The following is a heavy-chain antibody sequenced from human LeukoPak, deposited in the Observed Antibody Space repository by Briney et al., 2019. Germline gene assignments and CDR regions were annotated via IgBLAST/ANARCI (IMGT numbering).Heavy chain of an antibody. Sequence: GGSLRLSCAASGFTFSSYSMNWVRQAPGKGLEWVSSISSSSSYIYYADSVKGRFTISRDNAENSLYLQMNSLRAEDTAVYYCARRTGYGDYFDYWGQGTLVTVSS. J-gene: IGHJ4*02. CDR2: ISSSSSYI. CDR1: GFTFSSYS. CDR3: ARRTGYGDYFDY. D-gene: IGHD3/OR15-3a*01. V-gene: IGHV3-21*01.